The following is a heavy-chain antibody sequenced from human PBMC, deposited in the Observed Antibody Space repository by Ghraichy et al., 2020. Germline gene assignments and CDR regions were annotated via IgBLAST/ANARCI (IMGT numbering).Heavy chain of an antibody. CDR2: IYYSGST. CDR3: ARDLRGDGYMGNYFDY. CDR1: GGSISSYY. Sequence: SETLSLTCTVSGGSISSYYWSWIRQPPGKGLEWIGYIYYSGSTNYNPSLKSRVTISVDTSKNQFSLKLSSVTAADTAVYYCARDLRGDGYMGNYFDYWGQGTLVTVSS. V-gene: IGHV4-59*01. D-gene: IGHD5-24*01. J-gene: IGHJ4*02.